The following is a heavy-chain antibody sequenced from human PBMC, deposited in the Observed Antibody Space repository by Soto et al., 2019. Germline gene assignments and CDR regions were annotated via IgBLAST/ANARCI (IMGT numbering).Heavy chain of an antibody. CDR2: IKSKTDGGTT. CDR3: TTVGTTVTTGWFDP. Sequence: EVQLVESGGGLVKPGGSLRLSCAASGFTFSNAWMSWVRQAPGKGLEWVDRIKSKTDGGTTDYAAPVKGRFTISRDDSKNTLYLQMNSLKTEDTAVYYCTTVGTTVTTGWFDPWGQGTLVTVSS. V-gene: IGHV3-15*01. J-gene: IGHJ5*02. CDR1: GFTFSNAW. D-gene: IGHD4-17*01.